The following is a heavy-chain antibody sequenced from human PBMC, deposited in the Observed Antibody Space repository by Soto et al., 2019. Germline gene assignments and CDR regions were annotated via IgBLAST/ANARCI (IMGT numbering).Heavy chain of an antibody. CDR2: ISYDGSNK. J-gene: IGHJ4*02. CDR1: GFTFSSYG. CDR3: AKVAGGGDYLLVYVDY. V-gene: IGHV3-30*18. D-gene: IGHD4-17*01. Sequence: GGSLRLSCAASGFTFSSYGMHWVRQAPGKGLEWVAVISYDGSNKYYADSVKGRFTISRDNSKNTLYLQMNSLRAEDTAVYYCAKVAGGGDYLLVYVDYWGQGTLVTVSS.